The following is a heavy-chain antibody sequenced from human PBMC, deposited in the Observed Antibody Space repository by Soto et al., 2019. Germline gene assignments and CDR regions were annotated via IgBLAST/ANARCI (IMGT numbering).Heavy chain of an antibody. CDR1: GYIFVNYG. CDR3: VMVDNYVTPTPQDV. V-gene: IGHV1-18*01. Sequence: QVQLVQSGDEVKKPGASVKVSRKASGYIFVNYGIAWVRQAPGQGLEWMGWISPYTGNTHSASKVQGRLTMTTDTSTSTAYMDLGSLISDDTAVYYCVMVDNYVTPTPQDVWGQGTTVTVSS. D-gene: IGHD3-16*01. J-gene: IGHJ6*02. CDR2: ISPYTGNT.